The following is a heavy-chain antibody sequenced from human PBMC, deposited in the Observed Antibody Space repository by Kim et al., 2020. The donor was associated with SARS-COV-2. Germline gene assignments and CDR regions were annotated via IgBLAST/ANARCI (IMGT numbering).Heavy chain of an antibody. D-gene: IGHD3-10*01. V-gene: IGHV7-4-1*02. J-gene: IGHJ3*01. CDR1: GYTFTSYA. Sequence: ASVKVSCKASGYTFTSYAMNWVRQAPGQGLEWVGWINTNTGNPTYAQGFTGRFVFSLDTSVSTAYLQISSLKAEDTAVYYCARGGPYYCGSGSYYPDAFDFWGQGTMVTVSS. CDR2: INTNTGNP. CDR3: ARGGPYYCGSGSYYPDAFDF.